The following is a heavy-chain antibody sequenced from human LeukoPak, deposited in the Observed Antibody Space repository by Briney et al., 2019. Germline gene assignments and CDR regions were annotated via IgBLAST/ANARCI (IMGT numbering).Heavy chain of an antibody. D-gene: IGHD5-24*01. J-gene: IGHJ3*01. V-gene: IGHV1-46*01. Sequence: ASVKVSCKASGYTFTNYYIHWVRQAPGQGLEWMGLINPGGDNTDYAQNFQGRVSMTRDTSTSTVYMWLSSLRSEETAVYYCARIRDGYNDAYDVWGQGTMVTVSS. CDR2: INPGGDNT. CDR1: GYTFTNYY. CDR3: ARIRDGYNDAYDV.